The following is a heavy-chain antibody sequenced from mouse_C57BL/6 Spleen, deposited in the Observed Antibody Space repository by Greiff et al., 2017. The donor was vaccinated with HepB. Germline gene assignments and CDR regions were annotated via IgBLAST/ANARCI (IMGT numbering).Heavy chain of an antibody. CDR3: ARYYCCSSYDYAMDY. Sequence: QVQLQQPGAELVRPGSSVKLSCKASGYTFTSYWMHWVKQRPIQGLEWIGNIDPSDSETHYNQKFKDKANLTVDKSSSTAYMQLDSLTSEDSAFYYCARYYCCSSYDYAMDYWGQGTSVTVSA. CDR1: GYTFTSYW. D-gene: IGHD1-1*01. V-gene: IGHV1-52*01. J-gene: IGHJ4*01. CDR2: IDPSDSET.